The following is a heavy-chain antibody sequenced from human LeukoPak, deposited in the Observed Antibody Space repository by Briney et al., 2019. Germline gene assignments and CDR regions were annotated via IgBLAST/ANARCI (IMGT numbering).Heavy chain of an antibody. CDR3: ARDGHRRYYYESSDYRFDY. V-gene: IGHV1-18*01. Sequence: ASVKVSCKASGYTFTSYGLSWVRQAPGQGLEWMGWISGYNGNANYAQKFQGRVTMTTDTSTSTAYMELRSLGSDDTAVYYCARDGHRRYYYESSDYRFDYWGQGTLVTVSS. CDR2: ISGYNGNA. D-gene: IGHD3-22*01. CDR1: GYTFTSYG. J-gene: IGHJ4*02.